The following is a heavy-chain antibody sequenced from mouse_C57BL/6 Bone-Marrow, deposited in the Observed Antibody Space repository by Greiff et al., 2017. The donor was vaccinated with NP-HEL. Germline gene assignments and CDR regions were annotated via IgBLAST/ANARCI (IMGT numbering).Heavy chain of an antibody. CDR2: ISSGGDYI. Sequence: EVKLVESGEGLVKPGGSLKLSCAASGFTFSSYAMSWVRQTPEKRLEWVAYISSGGDYIYYADTVKGRFTISRDNARNTLYLQMSSLKSEDTAMYYCTRDRSTYYYGRGYWYFDVWGTGTTVTVSS. V-gene: IGHV5-9-1*02. J-gene: IGHJ1*03. D-gene: IGHD1-1*01. CDR3: TRDRSTYYYGRGYWYFDV. CDR1: GFTFSSYA.